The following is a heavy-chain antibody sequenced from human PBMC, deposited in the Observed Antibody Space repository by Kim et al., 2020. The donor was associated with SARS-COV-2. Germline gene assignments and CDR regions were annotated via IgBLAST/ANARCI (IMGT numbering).Heavy chain of an antibody. V-gene: IGHV4-39*01. J-gene: IGHJ3*02. D-gene: IGHD2-21*01. CDR3: ARRLAMVVIDDAFDI. Sequence: PSLKSRVTLSVATSKNQFSLKLSSVTAADTAVYYCARRLAMVVIDDAFDIWGQGTMVTVSS.